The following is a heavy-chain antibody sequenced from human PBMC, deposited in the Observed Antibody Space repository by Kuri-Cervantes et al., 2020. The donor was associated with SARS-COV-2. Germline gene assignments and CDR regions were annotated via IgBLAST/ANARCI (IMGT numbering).Heavy chain of an antibody. CDR1: GFTFSSYS. J-gene: IGHJ4*02. Sequence: LTCAASGFTFSSYSMHWVRQAPGKGLEWVAVISYDGSNKYYADSVKGRFTISRDNSKNTLYLQMNSLRAEDTAVYYCARNDFWSGYYFDYWGQGTLVTVSS. CDR2: ISYDGSNK. D-gene: IGHD3-3*01. V-gene: IGHV3-30-3*01. CDR3: ARNDFWSGYYFDY.